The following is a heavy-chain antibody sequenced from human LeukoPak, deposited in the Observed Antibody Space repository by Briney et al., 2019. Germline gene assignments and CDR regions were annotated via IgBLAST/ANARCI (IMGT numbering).Heavy chain of an antibody. V-gene: IGHV4-38-2*02. J-gene: IGHJ4*02. Sequence: SETLSLTCTVSGYSISNGYYWCWIRQPPGKGLEWIGVINHSGSTNYNPSLKSRVTISVDTSKNQFSLKLSSVTAADTAVYYCARWGTSGHQLLAYFFDYWGQGTLVAVSS. CDR1: GYSISNGYY. CDR3: ARWGTSGHQLLAYFFDY. CDR2: INHSGST. D-gene: IGHD1-26*01.